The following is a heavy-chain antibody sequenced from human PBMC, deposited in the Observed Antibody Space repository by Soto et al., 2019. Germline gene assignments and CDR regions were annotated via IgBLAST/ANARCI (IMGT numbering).Heavy chain of an antibody. D-gene: IGHD6-19*01. CDR1: GGTFSSFA. J-gene: IGHJ4*02. V-gene: IGHV1-69*01. Sequence: QVQLVQSGAEVKKPGSSVKVSCKASGGTFSSFAISWVRQAPGQGLEWMGGIIPIFGTANYAQKLQGRVTITGDESTSTAYMELSSLRSEDTGVYYCARAPGIAVAGTGADYWGQGTLVTVSS. CDR3: ARAPGIAVAGTGADY. CDR2: IIPIFGTA.